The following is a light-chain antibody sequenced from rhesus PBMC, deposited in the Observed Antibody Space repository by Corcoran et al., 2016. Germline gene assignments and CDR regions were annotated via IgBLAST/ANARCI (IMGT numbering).Light chain of an antibody. V-gene: IGKV1-74*01. CDR3: QQGYNTPYS. CDR1: DNVDNY. Sequence: DIQMTQSPSSLSASLGDRVTITCRASDNVDNYLIWYQQKPGKAPKSLIYVASSLQSGVPLRFSGSGSGTDYTLTSRGLQTEDFATYYSQQGYNTPYSFGQGTKVEIK. CDR2: VAS. J-gene: IGKJ2*01.